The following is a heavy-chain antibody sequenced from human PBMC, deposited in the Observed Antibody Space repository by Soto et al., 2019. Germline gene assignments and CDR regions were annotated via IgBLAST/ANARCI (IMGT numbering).Heavy chain of an antibody. CDR3: ARDHQWLVRRYYYYGMDV. D-gene: IGHD6-19*01. J-gene: IGHJ6*02. V-gene: IGHV3-33*01. CDR2: IWYDGSNK. CDR1: GFTFSSYG. Sequence: GGSLRLSCAASGFTFSSYGMHWVRQAPGKGLEWVAVIWYDGSNKYYADSVKGRFTISRDNSKNTLYLQMNSLRAEDTAVYYCARDHQWLVRRYYYYGMDVWGQGPTVTVSS.